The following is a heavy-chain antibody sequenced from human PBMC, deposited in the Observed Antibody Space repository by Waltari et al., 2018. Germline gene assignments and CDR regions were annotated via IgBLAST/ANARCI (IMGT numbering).Heavy chain of an antibody. CDR3: VRLEDCTGPGGNCYSADSFAMDV. D-gene: IGHD2-15*01. V-gene: IGHV4-34*02. J-gene: IGHJ6*02. Sequence: QVQLQQWGAGQLQPSETLSLTCPVYGVPFRGYYRSWIRQPPGKGLEWIGEINHNGNINRNPSLRSRLTMLIDTSKSQVALKLNSVTAADTGVYYCVRLEDCTGPGGNCYSADSFAMDVWGQGTMVTVSS. CDR2: INHNGNI. CDR1: GVPFRGYY.